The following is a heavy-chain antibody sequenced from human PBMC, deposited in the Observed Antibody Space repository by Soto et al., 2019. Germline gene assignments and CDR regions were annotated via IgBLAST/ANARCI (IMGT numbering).Heavy chain of an antibody. Sequence: SETLSLTCSFSGDSITSHYLTWIRQSPEKGLEWIGNIYYSGSTYYNPSLKSRVTISVDTSKNQFSLKLSSVTAADTAVYYCARQVRQQLVQYYYYYMDVWGKGTTVTVSS. CDR2: IYYSGST. D-gene: IGHD6-13*01. CDR3: ARQVRQQLVQYYYYYMDV. J-gene: IGHJ6*03. CDR1: GDSITSHY. V-gene: IGHV4-59*04.